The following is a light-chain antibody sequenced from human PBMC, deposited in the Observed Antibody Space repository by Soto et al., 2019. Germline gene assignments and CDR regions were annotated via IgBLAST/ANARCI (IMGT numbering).Light chain of an antibody. V-gene: IGLV2-14*01. Sequence: QSVLTQPASVSGSPGQSITISCTGSSSDIGAYNYVSWFQQYPGKAPKLIISEVSNRPSGVSNRFSGSKSCTAASLTISGLQTEDEADYFCFSFTTDWTHVFGTGTKVTVL. CDR3: FSFTTDWTHV. J-gene: IGLJ1*01. CDR1: SSDIGAYNY. CDR2: EVS.